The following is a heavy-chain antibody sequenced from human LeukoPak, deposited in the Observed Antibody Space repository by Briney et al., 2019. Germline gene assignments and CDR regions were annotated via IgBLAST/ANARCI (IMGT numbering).Heavy chain of an antibody. J-gene: IGHJ3*02. V-gene: IGHV3-21*01. CDR3: ARDQTLSGSYSVAFDI. Sequence: GGSLRLSCAASGFTFSSYSMNWVRQAPGKGLEWVSSISSSSSYIYYADSVKGRFTISRDNAKNSLYLQMNSLRAEDTAVYYCARDQTLSGSYSVAFDIWGQGTMVTVSS. D-gene: IGHD1-26*01. CDR2: ISSSSSYI. CDR1: GFTFSSYS.